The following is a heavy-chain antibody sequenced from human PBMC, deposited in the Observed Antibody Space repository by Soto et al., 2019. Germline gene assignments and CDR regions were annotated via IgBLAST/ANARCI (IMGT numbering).Heavy chain of an antibody. D-gene: IGHD1-26*01. Sequence: QVQLVQSGAEVKKPGSSVKVSCKASGGTFSSYAISWVRQAPGQGLEWMGGIIPIFGTANYAQKFHGRVTITADESTIAADMELSSLRSEDAAVYSWAVRKGVGAYDYWGQGTLVTVSS. J-gene: IGHJ4*02. V-gene: IGHV1-69*12. CDR3: AVRKGVGAYDY. CDR2: IIPIFGTA. CDR1: GGTFSSYA.